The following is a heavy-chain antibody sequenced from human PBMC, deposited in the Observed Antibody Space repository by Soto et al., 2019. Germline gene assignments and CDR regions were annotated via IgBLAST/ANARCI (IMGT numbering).Heavy chain of an antibody. D-gene: IGHD3-3*01. CDR3: ARLSITTPYYYLDS. J-gene: IGHJ4*02. CDR1: GGSVSSGSYY. Sequence: SETLSLTCTVSGGSVSSGSYYWSWIRQPPGKGLEWIGYIYYSGSTNYNPSLKSRVTISVDRSKNQFSLKLTSVTAADTAVYYCARLSITTPYYYLDSWGQGALVTVSS. CDR2: IYYSGST. V-gene: IGHV4-61*01.